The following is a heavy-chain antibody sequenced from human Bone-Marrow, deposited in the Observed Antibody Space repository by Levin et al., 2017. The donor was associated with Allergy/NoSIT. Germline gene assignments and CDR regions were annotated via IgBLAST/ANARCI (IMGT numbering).Heavy chain of an antibody. CDR2: ISNNGHIT. J-gene: IGHJ5*02. Sequence: GESLKISCSASGFNFGSYAMHWVRQAPGKGLEYVSSISNNGHITYYADSVKDRFTISRDHSKKTLFLEMKSLRVEDTALYYCVKDHLGGIAASVACCFVPRGQGAQVTVSS. CDR3: VKDHLGGIAASVACCFVP. V-gene: IGHV3-64D*06. CDR1: GFNFGSYA. D-gene: IGHD6-13*01.